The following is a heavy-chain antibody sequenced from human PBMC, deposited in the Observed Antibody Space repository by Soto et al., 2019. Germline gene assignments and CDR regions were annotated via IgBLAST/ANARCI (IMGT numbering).Heavy chain of an antibody. V-gene: IGHV3-33*01. Sequence: QVQLVESGGGVVQPGRSLRLSCAASGFTVSSYGMHWVRQAPGKGLEWVAVIWYDGSNKYYADSVKGRFTIARDNSKNTLSLQMNSLSAEYTAVYYCARATPLFTIFGVYDAFDIWGQGTMVTVSS. CDR2: IWYDGSNK. J-gene: IGHJ3*02. CDR1: GFTVSSYG. D-gene: IGHD3-3*01. CDR3: ARATPLFTIFGVYDAFDI.